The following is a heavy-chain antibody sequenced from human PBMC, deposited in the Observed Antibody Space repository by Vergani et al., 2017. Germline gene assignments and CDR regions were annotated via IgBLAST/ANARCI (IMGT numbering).Heavy chain of an antibody. J-gene: IGHJ5*02. CDR1: GGSISSSSYY. CDR2: IYYSGST. CDR3: ARGVLADNWFDP. Sequence: QLQLQESGPGLVKPSETLSLTCTVSGGSISSSSYYWGWIRQPPGKGLEWIGSIYYSGSTYYNPSLKSRVTISVDRSKNQFSLKLSSVTAADTAVYYCARGVLADNWFDPWGQGTLVTVSS. V-gene: IGHV4-39*07. D-gene: IGHD4/OR15-4a*01.